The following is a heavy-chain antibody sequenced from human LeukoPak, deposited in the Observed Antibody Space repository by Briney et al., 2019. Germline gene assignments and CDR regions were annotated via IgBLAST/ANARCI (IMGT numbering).Heavy chain of an antibody. D-gene: IGHD6-13*01. CDR1: GFTFSNYA. J-gene: IGHJ4*02. CDR3: AKGDSSSWYPGGYFDY. V-gene: IGHV3-23*01. Sequence: GGSLRLSCGASGFTFSNYAMYWVRQAPGKGLEWVSGLTGRGDSAYYADSVKGRFTISRDNSKNTLYLEMNSLRADDTAVYYCAKGDSSSWYPGGYFDYWGQGTLVTVSS. CDR2: LTGRGDSA.